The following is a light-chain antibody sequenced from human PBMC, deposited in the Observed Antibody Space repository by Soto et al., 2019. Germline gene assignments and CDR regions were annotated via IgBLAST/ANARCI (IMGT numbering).Light chain of an antibody. V-gene: IGLV2-14*01. CDR1: SSDVGGYNY. CDR2: DVS. CDR3: SSYTSSSTPDV. J-gene: IGLJ1*01. Sequence: QSALTQPASVSGSPGQSITISCTGTSSDVGGYNYVSWYQHHPGKAPKLMIYDVSNRPSGVSNRFSGSKSGNTASLTISGLQAEDEDDYYCSSYTSSSTPDVFGTGTKLTVL.